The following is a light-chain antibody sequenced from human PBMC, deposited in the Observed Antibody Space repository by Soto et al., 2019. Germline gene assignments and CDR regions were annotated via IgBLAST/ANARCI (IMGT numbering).Light chain of an antibody. CDR2: GAS. CDR1: QSVSSN. Sequence: EMVMTQSPATLSVYHGERAILSCRASQSVSSNLAWYQQKPGQAPRFLIYGASTRATGIPARFSGSVSGTDFTLTISSLQPEDSASYYCQQYYNSGLTFGGGAKVDVK. CDR3: QQYYNSGLT. J-gene: IGKJ4*01. V-gene: IGKV3-15*01.